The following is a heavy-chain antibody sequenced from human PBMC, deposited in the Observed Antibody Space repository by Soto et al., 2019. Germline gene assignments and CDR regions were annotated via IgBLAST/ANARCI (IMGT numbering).Heavy chain of an antibody. V-gene: IGHV4-30-4*01. J-gene: IGHJ5*02. CDR2: IYYSGST. CDR3: AGKGYCSSTSCSGRENWFDP. Sequence: SETLSLTCTVSGGSISSGDYYWSWIRQPPGKGLEWIGYIYYSGSTYYNPSLKSRVTISVDTSKNQFSLKLSSVTAADTAVYYCAGKGYCSSTSCSGRENWFDPWGQGTLVTVSS. CDR1: GGSISSGDYY. D-gene: IGHD2-2*01.